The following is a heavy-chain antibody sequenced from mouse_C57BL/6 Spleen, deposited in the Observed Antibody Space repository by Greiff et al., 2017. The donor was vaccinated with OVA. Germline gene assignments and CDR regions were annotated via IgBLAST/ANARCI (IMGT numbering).Heavy chain of an antibody. V-gene: IGHV1-55*01. J-gene: IGHJ3*01. D-gene: IGHD1-1*01. CDR2: IYPGSGST. CDR3: ARDEYDGSRGAWFAY. CDR1: GYTFTSYW. Sequence: QVQLQQPGAELVKPGASVKMSCKASGYTFTSYWITWVKQRPGQGLEWIGDIYPGSGSTNYNEKFKSKATLTVDTSSSAAYMQLSSLTSEDSAVYYCARDEYDGSRGAWFAYWGHGTLVTVSA.